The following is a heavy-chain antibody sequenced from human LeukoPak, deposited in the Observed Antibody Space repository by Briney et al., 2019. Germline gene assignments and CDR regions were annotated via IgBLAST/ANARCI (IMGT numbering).Heavy chain of an antibody. Sequence: SETLSLTCAVSGGSISSSNWWSWVRQPPGKGLEWIGEIYHSGSTNYNPSLKSRVTISVDKSKNQFSLKLSSVTAADTAVYYCAREKVWGSYRSRAFDIWGQGTMVTVSS. CDR1: GGSISSSNW. J-gene: IGHJ3*02. D-gene: IGHD3-16*02. CDR3: AREKVWGSYRSRAFDI. CDR2: IYHSGST. V-gene: IGHV4-4*02.